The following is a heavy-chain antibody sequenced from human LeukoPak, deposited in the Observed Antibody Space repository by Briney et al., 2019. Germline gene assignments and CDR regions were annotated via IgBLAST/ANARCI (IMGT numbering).Heavy chain of an antibody. J-gene: IGHJ4*02. CDR1: GSTFSSYG. Sequence: PGGSLRLSCAASGSTFSSYGMHWVRQAPGKGLEWVAFIRYDGSNKYYADSVEGRFTISRDNSKNTLYLQMNSLRREDTAVFSCARERSSGSYYDHWGQGTLVTVSS. D-gene: IGHD1-26*01. CDR3: ARERSSGSYYDH. CDR2: IRYDGSNK. V-gene: IGHV3-30*02.